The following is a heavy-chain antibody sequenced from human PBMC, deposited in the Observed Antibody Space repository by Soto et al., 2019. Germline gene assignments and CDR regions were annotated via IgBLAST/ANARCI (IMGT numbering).Heavy chain of an antibody. Sequence: ASLEVSCKASGYIFTNNDVMWVRQATGQGLEWMGWMNPGSGDTGYAQKFQGRVTMTRDISIATAYMELSSLRSDDTAIYYCARMATFGSLNWFDPWGQGTLVTVSS. J-gene: IGHJ5*02. D-gene: IGHD3-16*01. CDR3: ARMATFGSLNWFDP. CDR1: GYIFTNND. CDR2: MNPGSGDT. V-gene: IGHV1-8*01.